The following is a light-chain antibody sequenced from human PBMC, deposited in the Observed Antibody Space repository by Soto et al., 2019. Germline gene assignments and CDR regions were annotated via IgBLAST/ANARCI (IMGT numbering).Light chain of an antibody. CDR3: QQYNSYWGT. CDR2: DAS. CDR1: QSISNW. V-gene: IGKV1-5*01. Sequence: DIQMTQSPSTISASVGDRVTITCRASQSISNWLAWYQQKQGKAPKLLIYDASSLESGVPSRFSGSGSGTEFTLTISSLQPDDFATYYCQQYNSYWGTFGQGTKVEIK. J-gene: IGKJ1*01.